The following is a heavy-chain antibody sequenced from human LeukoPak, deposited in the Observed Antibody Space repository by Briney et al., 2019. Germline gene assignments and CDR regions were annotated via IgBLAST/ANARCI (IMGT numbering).Heavy chain of an antibody. J-gene: IGHJ4*02. Sequence: GGSLRLSCAASGFNFDNYGMHWVRQTPGKGLEWVAFIRFDGSDKYYADSWKGRFTISRDNSKNTLYLQMNSLRAEDTAVYYCAKDSAGWRYCSSTSCYYFDYWGQGTLVTVSS. CDR3: AKDSAGWRYCSSTSCYYFDY. CDR1: GFNFDNYG. D-gene: IGHD2-2*01. V-gene: IGHV3-30*02. CDR2: IRFDGSDK.